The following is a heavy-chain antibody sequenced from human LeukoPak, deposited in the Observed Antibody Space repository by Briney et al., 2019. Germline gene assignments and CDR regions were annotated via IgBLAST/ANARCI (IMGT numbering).Heavy chain of an antibody. V-gene: IGHV1-2*02. D-gene: IGHD2-2*01. J-gene: IGHJ6*02. CDR2: VNPNHGVT. CDR3: ATDHCTRTNCYEDYYHGMDV. Sequence: ASVKVFCKASEDTFTGYYIHWVRQAPGQGLEWMGWVNPNHGVTEYAQEFQGRVTMTRDTSLSTAYMELSRLRSDDTAVYYCATDHCTRTNCYEDYYHGMDVWGQGTTVTVSS. CDR1: EDTFTGYY.